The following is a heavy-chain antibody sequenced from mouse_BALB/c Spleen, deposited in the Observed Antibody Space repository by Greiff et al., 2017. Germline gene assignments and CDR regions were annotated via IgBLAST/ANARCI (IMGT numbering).Heavy chain of an antibody. V-gene: IGHV1-67*01. CDR1: SYTFTDYA. D-gene: IGHD2-4*01. Sequence: VQLQQSGPELVRPGVSVKISCKGSSYTFTDYAMHWVKQSHAKSLEWIGVISTYYGNTNYNQKFKGKATMTVDKSSSTAYMELARLTSEDSAVYYCAKSTMITLYAMDYWGQGTSVTGSS. CDR3: AKSTMITLYAMDY. J-gene: IGHJ4*01. CDR2: ISTYYGNT.